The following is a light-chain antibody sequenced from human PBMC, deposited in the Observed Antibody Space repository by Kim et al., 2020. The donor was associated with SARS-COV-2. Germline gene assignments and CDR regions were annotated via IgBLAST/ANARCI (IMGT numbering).Light chain of an antibody. J-gene: IGKJ1*01. Sequence: ATINCTTSQSDSSRSNNTNYSAWYQQKPGQPPKLLICWASTREAGVPDRFSGSGCGKDFTLTISSLQAEDVAVYYCQQYYSPPPTFGQGTKVDIK. CDR1: QSDSSRSNNTNY. CDR2: WAS. CDR3: QQYYSPPPT. V-gene: IGKV4-1*01.